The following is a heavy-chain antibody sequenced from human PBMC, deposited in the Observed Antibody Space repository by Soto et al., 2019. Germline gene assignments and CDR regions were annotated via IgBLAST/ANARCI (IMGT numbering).Heavy chain of an antibody. D-gene: IGHD1-26*01. V-gene: IGHV1-2*02. CDR3: AKENWSYVD. Sequence: QAQLVQSGAEAKRPGTSVKVSCKVSGYTFTNYFHWIRQDPGQGREWMGWMNPNDGDTEYARKFQGRVPLSRDTAITTAYMELSSLTSEDTAVDYCAKENWSYVDGGQGTLVTVSS. CDR2: MNPNDGDT. J-gene: IGHJ4*02. CDR1: GYTFTNY.